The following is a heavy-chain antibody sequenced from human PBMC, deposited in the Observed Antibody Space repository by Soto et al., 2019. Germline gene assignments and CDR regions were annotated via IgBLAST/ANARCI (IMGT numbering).Heavy chain of an antibody. CDR3: AGLYYYDSSGYYYKIFDY. Sequence: PSETLSLTCAVSGGSISSSNWWSWVRQPPGKGLEWIGEIYHSGSTNYNPSLKSRVTISVDKSKNQFSLKLSSVTAADTAVYYCAGLYYYDSSGYYYKIFDYWGQGTMVT. CDR1: GGSISSSNW. CDR2: IYHSGST. V-gene: IGHV4-4*02. D-gene: IGHD3-22*01. J-gene: IGHJ4*02.